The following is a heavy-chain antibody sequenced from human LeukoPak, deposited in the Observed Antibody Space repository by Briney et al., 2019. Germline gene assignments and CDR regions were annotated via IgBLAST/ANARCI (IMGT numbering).Heavy chain of an antibody. Sequence: GGSLRLSCAASGFTFGSYSMSWVRRAPGRGLEWVSAISGSGGNTYYADSVKGRFTISRDNSKNTLYLQMNRLRAEDTAVYYCAKDLSLSYWGQGTLVTVSS. CDR1: GFTFGSYS. V-gene: IGHV3-23*01. CDR3: AKDLSLSY. D-gene: IGHD2/OR15-2a*01. CDR2: ISGSGGNT. J-gene: IGHJ4*02.